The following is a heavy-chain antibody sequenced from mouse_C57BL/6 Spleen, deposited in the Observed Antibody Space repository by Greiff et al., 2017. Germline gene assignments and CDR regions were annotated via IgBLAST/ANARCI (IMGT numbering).Heavy chain of an antibody. D-gene: IGHD1-1*01. CDR3: ARHYYGSSYWYFDV. CDR1: GFNIKDYY. J-gene: IGHJ1*03. Sequence: VQLKQSGAELVKPGASVQLSCTASGFNIKDYYMHWVKQRTEQGLEWIGRIDPEDGETKYAPKFQGKATIPADTSSNTAYLQLSSLTSEDTAVYYCARHYYGSSYWYFDVWGTGTTVTVSS. CDR2: IDPEDGET. V-gene: IGHV14-2*01.